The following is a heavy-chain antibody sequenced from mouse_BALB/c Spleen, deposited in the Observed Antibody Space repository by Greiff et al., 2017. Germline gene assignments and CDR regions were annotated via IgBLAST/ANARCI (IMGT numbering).Heavy chain of an antibody. D-gene: IGHD1-1*01. Sequence: VQLQQSGAELVRPGTSVKVSCKASGYSFTGYNMNWVKQSNGKSLEWIGNIDPYYGGTSYNQKFKGKATLTVDKSSSTAYMQLKSLTSEDSAVYYCARYGGAYAMDYWGQGTSVTVSS. CDR2: IDPYYGGT. J-gene: IGHJ4*01. V-gene: IGHV1S135*01. CDR3: ARYGGAYAMDY. CDR1: GYSFTGYN.